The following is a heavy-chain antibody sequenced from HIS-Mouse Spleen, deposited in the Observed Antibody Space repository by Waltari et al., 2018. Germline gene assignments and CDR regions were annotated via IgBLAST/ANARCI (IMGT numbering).Heavy chain of an antibody. J-gene: IGHJ4*02. CDR2: KSYDGRNK. D-gene: IGHD6-13*01. Sequence: QVQLVESGGGVVQPGRSLRLSCAASGFTFSSYAMHWVRGAPGKGLEWVAVKSYDGRNKYYADSVKGRFTISRDNSKNTLYLQMNSLRAEDTAVYYCARARGIAAAGTAYWGQGTLVTVSS. CDR3: ARARGIAAAGTAY. CDR1: GFTFSSYA. V-gene: IGHV3-30*04.